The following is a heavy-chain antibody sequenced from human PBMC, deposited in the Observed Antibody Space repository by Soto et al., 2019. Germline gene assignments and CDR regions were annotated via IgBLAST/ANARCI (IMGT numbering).Heavy chain of an antibody. Sequence: GGSLRLSCAASGFTFSSYGMHWVRQAPGKGLEWVAVISYDGSNKYYADSVKGRFTISRDNSKSTLHLQMNSLGAADTAIFYCAKAGYRGATFYYNYMDVWGKGATVTVSS. V-gene: IGHV3-30*18. CDR1: GFTFSSYG. J-gene: IGHJ6*03. CDR2: ISYDGSNK. CDR3: AKAGYRGATFYYNYMDV. D-gene: IGHD5-12*01.